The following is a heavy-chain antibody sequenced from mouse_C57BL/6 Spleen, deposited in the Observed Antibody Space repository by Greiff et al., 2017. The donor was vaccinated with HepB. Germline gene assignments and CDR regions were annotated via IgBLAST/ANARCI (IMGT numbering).Heavy chain of an antibody. D-gene: IGHD2-3*01. Sequence: EVHLVESGPGLVKPSQSLSLTCSVTGYSITSGYYWNWIRQFPGNKLEWMGYISYDGSNNYNPSLKNRSTITRDTSKNQFFLQLNSVTTEDAATYCCARDNDGYWYFDVWGTGTTVTVSS. V-gene: IGHV3-6*01. CDR3: ARDNDGYWYFDV. J-gene: IGHJ1*03. CDR2: ISYDGSN. CDR1: GYSITSGYY.